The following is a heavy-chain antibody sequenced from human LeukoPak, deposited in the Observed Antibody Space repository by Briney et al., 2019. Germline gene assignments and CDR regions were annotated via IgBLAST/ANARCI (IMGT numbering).Heavy chain of an antibody. V-gene: IGHV1-18*01. D-gene: IGHD6-13*01. CDR2: ISAYNGNT. Sequence: AASVKVSCKASGYTFTSYGISWVRQAPGQGLEWMGWISAYNGNTNYAQKLRGRVTMTTDTSTSTAYMELRSLRSDDTAVYYCARDLRRIAAAGYDAFNIWGQGTMVTVSS. CDR3: ARDLRRIAAAGYDAFNI. CDR1: GYTFTSYG. J-gene: IGHJ3*02.